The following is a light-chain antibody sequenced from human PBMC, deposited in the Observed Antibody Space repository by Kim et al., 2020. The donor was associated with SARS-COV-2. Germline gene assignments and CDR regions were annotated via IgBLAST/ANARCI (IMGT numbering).Light chain of an antibody. Sequence: DIQMTQSPSSLSASIGDRVIITCRASQSLKKYLNWYQQKPGKAPKLLIYAASTLQSGVPTRFSGSGSETDFNLTINSLEPQDFATYYCQKSFVAEWTFGQGTKLEI. CDR3: QKSFVAEWT. CDR2: AAS. J-gene: IGKJ2*02. V-gene: IGKV1-39*01. CDR1: QSLKKY.